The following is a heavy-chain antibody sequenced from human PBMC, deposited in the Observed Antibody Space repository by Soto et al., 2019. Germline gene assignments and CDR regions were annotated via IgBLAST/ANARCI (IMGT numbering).Heavy chain of an antibody. Sequence: QVQLVQSGAEVKKPGASVKVSCKASGYTFPGLGLGWVRRAPGKGLEWMGWISAYNGNTNYAQKLQGRVTMTTDTSTSTAYMELRSLRSDDTAVYYCAAGSGSSPVDYWGQGTLVTVSS. D-gene: IGHD3-10*01. CDR1: GYTFPGLG. CDR2: ISAYNGNT. CDR3: AAGSGSSPVDY. V-gene: IGHV1-18*01. J-gene: IGHJ4*02.